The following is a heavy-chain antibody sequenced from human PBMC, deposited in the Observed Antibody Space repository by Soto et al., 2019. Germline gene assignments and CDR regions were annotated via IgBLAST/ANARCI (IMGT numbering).Heavy chain of an antibody. CDR3: ARGDRAAAGTYGMDV. Sequence: GGSLRLSCAASGFTFSSYSMNWVRQAPGKGLEWVSSISSSSSYIYYADSVKGRFTISRDNAKNSLYLQMNSLRAEDRAVYYCARGDRAAAGTYGMDVWGQGSTVTVSS. D-gene: IGHD6-13*01. CDR1: GFTFSSYS. CDR2: ISSSSSYI. V-gene: IGHV3-21*01. J-gene: IGHJ6*02.